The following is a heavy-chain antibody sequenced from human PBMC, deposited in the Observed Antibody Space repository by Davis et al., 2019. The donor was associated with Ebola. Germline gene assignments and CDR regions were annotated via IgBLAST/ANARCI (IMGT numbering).Heavy chain of an antibody. V-gene: IGHV1-46*01. Sequence: ASVKVSCKTSGYSFTSYTIQWVRQAPGQGLEWMGIINTFAGVTSYAQKFQGRVTMTRDTSTSTVYMDLSSLTSDDTAVYYCARDKFGVQGVIPWGQGTLVTVSA. CDR1: GYSFTSYT. CDR3: ARDKFGVQGVIP. J-gene: IGHJ5*02. D-gene: IGHD3-10*01. CDR2: INTFAGVT.